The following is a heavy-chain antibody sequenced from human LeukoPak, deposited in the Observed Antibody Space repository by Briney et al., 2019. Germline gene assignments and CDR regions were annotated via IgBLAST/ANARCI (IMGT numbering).Heavy chain of an antibody. CDR1: GFTFSSYA. D-gene: IGHD5-18*01. CDR3: AKDLGYPGYFDY. CDR2: ISDSGGST. J-gene: IGHJ4*02. Sequence: GASLRLSCAASGFTFSSYAMSWVRQAPGKGPEWVSAISDSGGSTYYADSVKGRFTISRDNSKNTLYLQMNSLRAEDTAVYYCAKDLGYPGYFDYWGQGTLVTVSS. V-gene: IGHV3-23*01.